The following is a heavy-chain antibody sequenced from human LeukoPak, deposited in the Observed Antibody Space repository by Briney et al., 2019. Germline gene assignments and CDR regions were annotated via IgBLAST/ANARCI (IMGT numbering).Heavy chain of an antibody. V-gene: IGHV6-1*01. Sequence: SQTLSLTCAISGDSVSSNSAAWNWIRQSPSRGLEWLGRTYYRSKWSNDYAVSVKSRITISPDTSKNQFSLQRKSVTPEDTAVYYCARGGIGYCSTTRCSFDFWGQGTLVTVSS. CDR1: GDSVSSNSAA. J-gene: IGHJ4*02. D-gene: IGHD2-2*01. CDR2: TYYRSKWSN. CDR3: ARGGIGYCSTTRCSFDF.